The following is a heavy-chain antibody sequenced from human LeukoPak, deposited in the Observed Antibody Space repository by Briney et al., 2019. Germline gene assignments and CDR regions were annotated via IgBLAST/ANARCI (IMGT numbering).Heavy chain of an antibody. CDR2: INSDGSST. V-gene: IGHV3-74*01. Sequence: GGSLRLSCAASGFTFSSYWMHWVRQAPGKGLVWVSRINSDGSSTSYADSVKGRFTISRDNAKNALYLQMNSLRAEDTAVYYCARLGSQGGVAALDYWGQGTLVTVSS. CDR1: GFTFSSYW. J-gene: IGHJ4*02. D-gene: IGHD6-25*01. CDR3: ARLGSQGGVAALDY.